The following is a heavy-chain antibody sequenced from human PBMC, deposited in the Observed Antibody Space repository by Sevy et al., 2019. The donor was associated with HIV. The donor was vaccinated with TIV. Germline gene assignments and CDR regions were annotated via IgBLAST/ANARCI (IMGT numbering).Heavy chain of an antibody. CDR1: GFTFSSYW. V-gene: IGHV3-7*01. J-gene: IGHJ4*02. D-gene: IGHD3-22*01. Sequence: GGSLRLSYAASGFTFSSYWMSWVRQAPGKGLEWVANINQVGSEKFYVDSVKGRFTISRDNAKNSLYLQMNSLRVEDTAVYYCARPYRTDPFYYSGSSGYYYPSYFDSWGQGTLVTVSS. CDR3: ARPYRTDPFYYSGSSGYYYPSYFDS. CDR2: INQVGSEK.